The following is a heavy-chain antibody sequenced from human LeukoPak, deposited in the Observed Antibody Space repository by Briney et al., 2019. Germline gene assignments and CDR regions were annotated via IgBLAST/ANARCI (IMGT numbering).Heavy chain of an antibody. Sequence: GSLRLSCAASGFTFSTYAMSWVRQAPGKGLEWVSGISGSGGTTYYADSVKGRFTISRDNSKNTLYLQMNSLRAEDTAVYYCAKAKLRFLEWLLEGVDYWGQGTLVTVSS. J-gene: IGHJ4*02. V-gene: IGHV3-23*01. CDR3: AKAKLRFLEWLLEGVDY. CDR2: ISGSGGTT. CDR1: GFTFSTYA. D-gene: IGHD3-3*01.